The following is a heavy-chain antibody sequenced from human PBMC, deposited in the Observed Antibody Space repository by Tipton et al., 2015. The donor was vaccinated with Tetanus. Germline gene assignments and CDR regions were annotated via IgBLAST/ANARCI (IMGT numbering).Heavy chain of an antibody. D-gene: IGHD2-15*01. V-gene: IGHV3-33*01. J-gene: IGHJ4*02. Sequence: SGFIFSSYGIHWVRQAPGKGLEWVAVSWYDGTDKYYADSGKGRFTISRDNSKNTLYLQMNSLRAEDTAVYYCAREADCSGGSCFSGDFDNWGQGAQVTVSS. CDR2: SWYDGTDK. CDR1: GFIFSSYG. CDR3: AREADCSGGSCFSGDFDN.